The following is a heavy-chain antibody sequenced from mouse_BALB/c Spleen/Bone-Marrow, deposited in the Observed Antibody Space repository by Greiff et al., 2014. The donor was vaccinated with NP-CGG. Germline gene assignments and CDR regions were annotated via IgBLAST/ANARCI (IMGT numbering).Heavy chain of an antibody. V-gene: IGHV1-62-2*01. CDR2: FYPGSGSI. D-gene: IGHD2-10*02. J-gene: IGHJ1*01. CDR3: ARHESYGNYLYFDV. CDR1: GYTFTEYI. Sequence: VQLQQSGAGLVKPGASVKLSCKASGYTFTEYIVHWVKQRSGQGLEWIGWFYPGSGSIKYNEKFKDKATLTADKSSSTVYMGLSRLTSEDSAVYFCARHESYGNYLYFDVWGAGTTVTVSS.